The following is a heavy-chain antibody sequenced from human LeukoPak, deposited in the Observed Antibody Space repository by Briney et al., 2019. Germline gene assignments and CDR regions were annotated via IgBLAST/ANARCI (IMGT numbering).Heavy chain of an antibody. CDR3: ARSDGYGLVGI. J-gene: IGHJ3*02. D-gene: IGHD3-10*01. Sequence: SETLSLTCRGSGSNYWGWIRQPPGKTLEWIGSIYSSGSTYYNSSLKSRVIILIDTAKNHFSLNLSSVTAADTAVYYCARSDGYGLVGIWGQGTMVTVSS. CDR1: SGSNY. V-gene: IGHV4-39*07. CDR2: IYSSGST.